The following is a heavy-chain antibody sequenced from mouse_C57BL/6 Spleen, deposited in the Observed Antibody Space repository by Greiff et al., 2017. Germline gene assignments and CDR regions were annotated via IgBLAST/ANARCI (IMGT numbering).Heavy chain of an antibody. CDR1: GYTFTSYW. J-gene: IGHJ3*01. CDR3: AKWTGRGFAY. Sequence: VQLQQPGAELVKPGASVKLSCKASGYTFTSYWMQWVKQRPGQGLEWIGEIDPSDSYTNYNQKFKGKATLTVDTSSSTAYMQLSSLTSEDSAVYYCAKWTGRGFAYWGQGTLVTVSA. D-gene: IGHD4-1*01. CDR2: IDPSDSYT. V-gene: IGHV1-50*01.